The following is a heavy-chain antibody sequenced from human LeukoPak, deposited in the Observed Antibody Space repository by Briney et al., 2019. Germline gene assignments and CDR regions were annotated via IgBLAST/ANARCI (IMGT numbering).Heavy chain of an antibody. Sequence: SSETLSLTCTVSGGSITNSSYCGGWLRQPPGEGLEWIGSIYYSGTTYYSPALQSRVTISLYTSRNQFSLKLTSVFAADTAVYYCARETDPFDPWGQGTLVTVSS. CDR3: ARETDPFDP. D-gene: IGHD2-21*02. J-gene: IGHJ5*02. V-gene: IGHV4-39*07. CDR2: IYYSGTT. CDR1: GGSITNSSYC.